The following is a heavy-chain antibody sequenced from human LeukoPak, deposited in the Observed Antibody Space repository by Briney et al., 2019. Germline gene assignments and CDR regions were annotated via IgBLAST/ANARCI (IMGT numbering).Heavy chain of an antibody. Sequence: SETLSLTCTVSGGSVGSSPYYWAWVRQPPGRELDWIGSVSYSGRPSYTPSLESRVTISVDTSKNQFFLKFNSVTAADTAVYYCARVGDYSSSWYDLLYFDSWGLGTLVTVSS. J-gene: IGHJ4*02. CDR2: VSYSGRP. D-gene: IGHD6-13*01. V-gene: IGHV4-39*07. CDR1: GGSVGSSPYY. CDR3: ARVGDYSSSWYDLLYFDS.